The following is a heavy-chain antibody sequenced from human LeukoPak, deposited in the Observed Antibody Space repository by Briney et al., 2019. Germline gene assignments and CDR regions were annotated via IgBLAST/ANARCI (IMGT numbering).Heavy chain of an antibody. CDR1: GFTFSSYE. CDR2: ISSSGSTI. D-gene: IGHD3-10*01. V-gene: IGHV3-48*03. Sequence: GGSLRLSCAASGFTFSSYEMNWVRQAPGKGLEWVSYISSSGSTIYYADSVKGRFTISRDNAKNSLYLQMNSLRAEDTAVYYCARAYYGSGSYYNWWFDPWGQGTLVIVSS. J-gene: IGHJ5*02. CDR3: ARAYYGSGSYYNWWFDP.